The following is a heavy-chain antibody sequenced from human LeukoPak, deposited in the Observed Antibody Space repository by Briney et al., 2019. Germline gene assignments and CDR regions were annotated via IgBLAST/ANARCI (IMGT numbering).Heavy chain of an antibody. V-gene: IGHV3-7*01. J-gene: IGHJ4*02. Sequence: PGGSLRLSCAASGFTFSSYWMSWVRQAPGKGLEWVANIKQDGSEKYYVGSVKGRFTISRDNAKNSLYLQTNSLRAEDTAVYYCARPKWELAIDYWGQGTLVTVSS. CDR3: ARPKWELAIDY. D-gene: IGHD1-26*01. CDR1: GFTFSSYW. CDR2: IKQDGSEK.